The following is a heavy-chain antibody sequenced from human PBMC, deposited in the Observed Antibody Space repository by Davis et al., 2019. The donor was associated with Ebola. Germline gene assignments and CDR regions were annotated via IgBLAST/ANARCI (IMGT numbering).Heavy chain of an antibody. CDR3: ARQDAVSTAVVVGVATPFDC. D-gene: IGHD2-15*01. J-gene: IGHJ4*02. CDR2: ISPDGDYI. Sequence: GESLKISCAVSGFTFSTYAMTWVRQAPGKGPEWVSSISPDGDYIYYADSVRGRFTCSRDNSKNTLYLQMSSLRAEDTSLYYCARQDAVSTAVVVGVATPFDCWGQGTQVTVSS. V-gene: IGHV3-23*01. CDR1: GFTFSTYA.